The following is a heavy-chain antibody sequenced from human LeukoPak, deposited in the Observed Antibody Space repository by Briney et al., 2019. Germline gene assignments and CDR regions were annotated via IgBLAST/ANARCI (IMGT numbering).Heavy chain of an antibody. Sequence: ASVKVSCKASGYTFTGYYMHWVRQAPGQGLEWMGWINPNSGGTNYAQKFRGRVTMTRDTSISTAYMELSRVRSDDTAVYYCVRDGSSSWFLGSPGGWFDPWGQGTLVTVSS. V-gene: IGHV1-2*02. CDR2: INPNSGGT. CDR3: VRDGSSSWFLGSPGGWFDP. J-gene: IGHJ5*02. CDR1: GYTFTGYY. D-gene: IGHD6-13*01.